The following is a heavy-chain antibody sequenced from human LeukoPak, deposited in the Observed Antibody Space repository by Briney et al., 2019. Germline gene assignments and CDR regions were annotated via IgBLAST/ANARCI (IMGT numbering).Heavy chain of an antibody. J-gene: IGHJ4*02. CDR3: ARVRVDGSLGLSEGIFDY. D-gene: IGHD2-15*01. Sequence: GASVKVSCKASGYTFTGYYMHWVRQAPGQGLEWMGWINPNSGGTNYAQKFQGRVTMTRDTSISTAYMELSRLRSDDTAVYYCARVRVDGSLGLSEGIFDYWGQGTLVTVSS. CDR1: GYTFTGYY. CDR2: INPNSGGT. V-gene: IGHV1-2*02.